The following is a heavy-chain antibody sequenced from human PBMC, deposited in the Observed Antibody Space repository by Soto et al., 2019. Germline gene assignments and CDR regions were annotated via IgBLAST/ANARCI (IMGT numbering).Heavy chain of an antibody. V-gene: IGHV4-39*01. Sequence: KPSATLSLTCAVSGDSMSSSDYYWGWIRQPPGKGLEWIGSIYYSGSTYYNPFLQSRVAISVDTSKNQFFLKLKSVTAADTAIYYCARRTVNIRTFYSGLKTHCFDYWGQGAPVTVSS. CDR1: GDSMSSSDYY. D-gene: IGHD6-19*01. CDR3: ARRTVNIRTFYSGLKTHCFDY. J-gene: IGHJ4*02. CDR2: IYYSGST.